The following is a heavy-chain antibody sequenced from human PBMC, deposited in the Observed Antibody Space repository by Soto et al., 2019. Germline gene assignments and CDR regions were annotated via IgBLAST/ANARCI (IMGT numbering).Heavy chain of an antibody. CDR3: ARAAGRFGELFWFDP. V-gene: IGHV1-69*01. J-gene: IGHJ5*02. Sequence: QVQLVQSGAEVRKPGSSVRVSCKASGDTFNSYAISWVRLAPGQGLEWMGGIIPVFGRANYAKKFQDRVTITADVSTTTAYMELSSLRSEDTAVYYCARAAGRFGELFWFDPWGQGTLVSVSS. D-gene: IGHD3-10*01. CDR2: IIPVFGRA. CDR1: GDTFNSYA.